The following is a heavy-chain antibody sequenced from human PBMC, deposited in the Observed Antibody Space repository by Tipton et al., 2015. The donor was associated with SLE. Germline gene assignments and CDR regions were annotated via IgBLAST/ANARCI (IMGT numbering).Heavy chain of an antibody. CDR3: ARDGSVSPLDV. D-gene: IGHD5/OR15-5a*01. Sequence: TLSLTCTVSGGSISSGGYYWSWIRQHPGKGLEWIGEITQSETTTYNPSLKSRVTISVDTSTNQFSLTLSSVTAADTAVYYCARDGSVSPLDVWGQGTSVVVSS. V-gene: IGHV4-31*03. CDR1: GGSISSGGYY. CDR2: ITQSETT. J-gene: IGHJ3*01.